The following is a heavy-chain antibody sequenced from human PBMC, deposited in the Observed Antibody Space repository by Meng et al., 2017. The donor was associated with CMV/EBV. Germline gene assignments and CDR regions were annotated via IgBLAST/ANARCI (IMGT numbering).Heavy chain of an antibody. V-gene: IGHV6-1*02. Sequence: VQLLTAGLGQVEALTTPSPHLAVTRDRVFSNSSGWNWFRQSPSRGLEWVGRTYYRSKWYNDDAVSVKSRITIKPDTSKNQFSLQLNSVTPEDTAVYYCARDPHSSSWYGWFDPWGQGTLVTVSS. D-gene: IGHD6-13*01. CDR3: ARDPHSSSWYGWFDP. J-gene: IGHJ5*02. CDR2: TYYRSKWYN. CDR1: RDRVFSNSSG.